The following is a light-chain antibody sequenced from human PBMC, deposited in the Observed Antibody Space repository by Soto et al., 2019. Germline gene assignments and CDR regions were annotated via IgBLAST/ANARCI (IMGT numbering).Light chain of an antibody. V-gene: IGLV2-14*01. CDR1: SSDVGAYIY. CDR3: CSYTSSRTYV. Sequence: QSALTQPASVSGSPGQSVTISCTGTSSDVGAYIYVSWYQHHPGKAPKVMIYEVTNRPSGVPDRFSGSKSGNTASLTISGLQAEDEADYYCCSYTSSRTYVFGTGTKVTVL. CDR2: EVT. J-gene: IGLJ1*01.